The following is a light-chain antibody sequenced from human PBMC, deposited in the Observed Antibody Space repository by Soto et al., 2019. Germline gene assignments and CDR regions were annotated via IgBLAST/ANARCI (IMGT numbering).Light chain of an antibody. V-gene: IGKV3-20*01. J-gene: IGKJ3*01. Sequence: EIVLTQSPGTLSLSPGERATLSCRASQSVSSSYLAWYQQKPGQTPRLLISGASSRATGIPDRFSGSGSGSDFTLTISSLQSEDFAVYYCQQYNKWPLTFGPGTKVD. CDR2: GAS. CDR3: QQYNKWPLT. CDR1: QSVSSSY.